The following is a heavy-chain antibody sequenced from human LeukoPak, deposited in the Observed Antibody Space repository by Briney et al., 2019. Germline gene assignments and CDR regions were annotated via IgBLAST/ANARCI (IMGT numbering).Heavy chain of an antibody. V-gene: IGHV3-48*02. CDR2: ISGTSNAI. CDR1: GLTFSSSN. D-gene: IGHD1-26*01. J-gene: IGHJ3*02. CDR3: ARGGGRSYADAFDI. Sequence: GGSLTLSCAAWGLTFSSSNMHWVRHARGEGVEGVSFISGTSNAIYYADSVKGRFTISRAIARRSLYLQMNSLRDEDTVVYYCARGGGRSYADAFDIWGRGTVVTVSS.